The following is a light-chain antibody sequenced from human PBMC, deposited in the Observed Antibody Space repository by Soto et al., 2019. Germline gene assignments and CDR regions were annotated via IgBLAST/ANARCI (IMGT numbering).Light chain of an antibody. Sequence: QTVVTQPPSVSGAPGQRVTISCTGSSSNIGAGYDVHWYQQLPGTAPKLLIYGNYNRPSGVPGRFSGSKSGTSASLAITGLQAEDEADYYCQSYDSSLSGHVVFGGGTKLTVL. V-gene: IGLV1-40*01. CDR3: QSYDSSLSGHVV. J-gene: IGLJ2*01. CDR2: GNY. CDR1: SSNIGAGYD.